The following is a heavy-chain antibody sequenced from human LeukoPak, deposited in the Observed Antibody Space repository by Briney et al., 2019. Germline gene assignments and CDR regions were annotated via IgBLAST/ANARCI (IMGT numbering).Heavy chain of an antibody. CDR1: GYTFTSYY. Sequence: VASVKVSCKASGYTFTSYYMHWVRQAPGQGLEWMGIINPSGGSTSYAQKFQGRVTMTRDTSTSTVYMELSSLRSEDTAVYYCARDYYDSSGYRRYYYYGMDVWGQGTTVTVSS. V-gene: IGHV1-46*01. D-gene: IGHD3-22*01. CDR2: INPSGGST. CDR3: ARDYYDSSGYRRYYYYGMDV. J-gene: IGHJ6*02.